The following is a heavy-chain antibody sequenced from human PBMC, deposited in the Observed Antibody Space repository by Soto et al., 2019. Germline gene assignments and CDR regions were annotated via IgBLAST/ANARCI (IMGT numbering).Heavy chain of an antibody. CDR3: ARGPGIAVAGGLYFDY. Sequence: QVQLVQSGAEVKKPGASVKVSCKASGYTFTGYYMHWVRQAPGQGLEWMGWINPNSGGTNYAQKFQGRVTMNRDTSISTAYMELSRLRSDDTAVYYCARGPGIAVAGGLYFDYWGQGTLVTVSS. CDR2: INPNSGGT. J-gene: IGHJ4*02. D-gene: IGHD6-19*01. CDR1: GYTFTGYY. V-gene: IGHV1-2*02.